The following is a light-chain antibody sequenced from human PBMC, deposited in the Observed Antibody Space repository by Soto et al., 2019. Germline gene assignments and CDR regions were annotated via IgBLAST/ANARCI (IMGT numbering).Light chain of an antibody. Sequence: EVVLTQSPATLSLSPGERATLSCMVSQSVSSYLAWYQQKPGQAPRLLIYDASNRATGIPARFSGSGSGTDFTLTISSLEAEDFAVYYCLQRSNWPLTFGGGTKVDIK. J-gene: IGKJ4*01. CDR3: LQRSNWPLT. CDR2: DAS. V-gene: IGKV3-11*01. CDR1: QSVSSY.